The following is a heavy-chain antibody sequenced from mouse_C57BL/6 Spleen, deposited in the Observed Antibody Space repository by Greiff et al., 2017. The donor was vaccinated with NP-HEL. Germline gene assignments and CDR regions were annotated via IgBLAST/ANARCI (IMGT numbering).Heavy chain of an antibody. CDR2: IHPNSGST. Sequence: QVQLQQPGAELVKPGASVKLSCKASGYTFTSYWMHWVKQRPGQGLEWIGMIHPNSGSTNYNEKFKSKATLTVDKSSSTAYMHLSSLTSEDSAVYYCARWGPDWFAYWGQGTLVTVSA. J-gene: IGHJ3*01. V-gene: IGHV1-64*01. CDR3: ARWGPDWFAY. CDR1: GYTFTSYW.